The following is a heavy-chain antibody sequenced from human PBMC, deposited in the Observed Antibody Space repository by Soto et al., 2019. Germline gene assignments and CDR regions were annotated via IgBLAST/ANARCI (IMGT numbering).Heavy chain of an antibody. J-gene: IGHJ4*02. CDR1: GFTFNNKA. CDR2: ISGVDNGA. Sequence: EVQLLESGGGLVQPGGSLRLSCATSGFTFNNKAMNWVRQAPGKGREWVAVISGVDNGAYYAESVKGRCTISRDNSKNTVTLQMNNLRAEDTAVYYCAKGRAGHTSGADYWGQGTLVTVSS. D-gene: IGHD6-19*01. CDR3: AKGRAGHTSGADY. V-gene: IGHV3-23*01.